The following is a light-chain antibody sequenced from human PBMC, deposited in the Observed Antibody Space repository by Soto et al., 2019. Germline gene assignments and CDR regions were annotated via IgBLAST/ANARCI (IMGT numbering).Light chain of an antibody. CDR3: QQYNSYST. J-gene: IGKJ1*01. CDR1: QSISSW. Sequence: DIQMTQSPSTLSASVVDRVTITCRASQSISSWLAWYQQTPGTAPKLLIYAASSLESGVPSRFSGSGSGTEFTLTISSLQPDDFATYYCQQYNSYSTFGQGTKVDIK. V-gene: IGKV1-5*01. CDR2: AAS.